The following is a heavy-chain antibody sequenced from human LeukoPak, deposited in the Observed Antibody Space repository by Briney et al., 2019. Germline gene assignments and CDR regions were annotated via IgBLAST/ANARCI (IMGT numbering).Heavy chain of an antibody. V-gene: IGHV3-7*01. CDR2: IKEDGSEK. Sequence: GGSLRLSCAPSGFTFRGYWMSWVRQAPAKGLEWVANIKEDGSEKYYVDSVKGRFTISRDNAKNSLNLQMDRLRVEDTAVYYCTRGDSSSKIDYWGQGTLVIVSS. J-gene: IGHJ4*02. CDR1: GFTFRGYW. D-gene: IGHD6-6*01. CDR3: TRGDSSSKIDY.